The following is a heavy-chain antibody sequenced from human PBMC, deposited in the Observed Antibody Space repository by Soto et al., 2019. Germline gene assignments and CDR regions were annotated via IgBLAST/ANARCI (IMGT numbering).Heavy chain of an antibody. D-gene: IGHD6-13*01. Sequence: ASVKVSCKASGYTFTDYYMHWVRQAPGQGLEWMGWINPNSGGTNYAQKFQGRVTMTRDTSISTAYMELSRLRSDDTAVYYCAKSSSSWYDGDYYYGMDVWGQGTLVTVSS. CDR1: GYTFTDYY. J-gene: IGHJ6*02. CDR2: INPNSGGT. CDR3: AKSSSSWYDGDYYYGMDV. V-gene: IGHV1-2*02.